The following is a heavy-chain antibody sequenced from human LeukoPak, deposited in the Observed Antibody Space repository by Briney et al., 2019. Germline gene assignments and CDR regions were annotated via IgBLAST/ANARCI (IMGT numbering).Heavy chain of an antibody. CDR2: ISYDGSNK. D-gene: IGHD6-19*01. CDR3: ARETPDSSGWD. CDR1: GFTFSSYA. J-gene: IGHJ4*02. Sequence: GGSLRLSCAASGFTFSSYAMSWVRQAPGKGLEWVAVISYDGSNKYYADSVKGRFTISRDNSKNTLYLQMNSLRAEDTAVYYCARETPDSSGWDWGQGTLVTVSS. V-gene: IGHV3-30*03.